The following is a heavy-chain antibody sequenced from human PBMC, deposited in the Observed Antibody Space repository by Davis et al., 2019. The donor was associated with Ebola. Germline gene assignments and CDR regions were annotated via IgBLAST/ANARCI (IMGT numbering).Heavy chain of an antibody. J-gene: IGHJ6*02. V-gene: IGHV3-33*01. CDR1: GFTFSSYG. D-gene: IGHD4-11*01. Sequence: PGGSLRLSCAASGFTFSSYGMHWVRQAPGKGLEWVAVIWYDGSNKYYADSVKGRFTISRDNSKNTLYLQMNSLRAEDTAVYYCARDPRYSNYFVGMDVWGQGTTVTVSS. CDR3: ARDPRYSNYFVGMDV. CDR2: IWYDGSNK.